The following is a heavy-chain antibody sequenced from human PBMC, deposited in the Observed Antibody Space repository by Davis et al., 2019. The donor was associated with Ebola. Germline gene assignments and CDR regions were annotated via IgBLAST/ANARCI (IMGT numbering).Heavy chain of an antibody. CDR1: GGSFSGYY. J-gene: IGHJ5*02. Sequence: SETLSLTCAVYGGSFSGYYWSWIRQPPGKGLEWIGYLYYSGSTNYNPSLKSRVTISVDTSKNQFSLKLSSVTAADTAVYYCARHGSEYYYDSSGYYLRPNWFDPWGQGTLVTVSS. D-gene: IGHD3-22*01. V-gene: IGHV4-59*08. CDR3: ARHGSEYYYDSSGYYLRPNWFDP. CDR2: LYYSGST.